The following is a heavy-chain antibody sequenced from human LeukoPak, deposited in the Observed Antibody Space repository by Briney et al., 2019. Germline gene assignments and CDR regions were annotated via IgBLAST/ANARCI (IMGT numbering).Heavy chain of an antibody. D-gene: IGHD6-6*01. CDR3: AKDHQPSSSLDCYFDY. CDR1: GFTFSSYG. CDR2: IWYDGSNK. Sequence: PGGSLRLSCAAFGFTFSSYGMHWVRQAPGKGLEWVAVIWYDGSNKYYADSVKGRFTISRDNSKNTLYLQMNSLRAEDTAVYYCAKDHQPSSSLDCYFDYWGQGTLVTVSS. J-gene: IGHJ4*02. V-gene: IGHV3-33*06.